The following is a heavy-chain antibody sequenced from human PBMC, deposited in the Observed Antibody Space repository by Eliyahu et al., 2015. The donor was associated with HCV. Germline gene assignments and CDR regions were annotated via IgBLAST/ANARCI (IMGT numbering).Heavy chain of an antibody. J-gene: IGHJ4*02. CDR2: IYYSGST. V-gene: IGHV4-59*01. D-gene: IGHD1-26*01. CDR3: ARVPIYSGSSLYFDY. Sequence: IRQPPGKGLEWIGYIYYSGSTNYNPSLKSRVTISVDTSKNQFSLKLSSVTAADTAVYYCARVPIYSGSSLYFDYWGQGTLVTVSS.